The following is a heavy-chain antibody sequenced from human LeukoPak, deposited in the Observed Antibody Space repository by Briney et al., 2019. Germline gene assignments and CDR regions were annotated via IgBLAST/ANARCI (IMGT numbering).Heavy chain of an antibody. V-gene: IGHV5-51*01. CDR3: ARGYDFWSGYYITLFDY. Sequence: GESLKIPCKGSGYSFTSYWIGWVRQMPGKGLEWMGIIYPGDSDTRYSPSFQGQVTISADKSISTAYLQWSSLKASDTAMYYCARGYDFWSGYYITLFDYWGQGTLVTVSS. J-gene: IGHJ4*02. CDR1: GYSFTSYW. D-gene: IGHD3-3*01. CDR2: IYPGDSDT.